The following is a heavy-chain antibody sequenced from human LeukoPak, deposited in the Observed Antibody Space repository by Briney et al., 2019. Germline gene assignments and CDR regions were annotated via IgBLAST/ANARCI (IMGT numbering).Heavy chain of an antibody. V-gene: IGHV4-34*01. CDR3: ASSYGSGSYRQNNWFDP. Sequence: PSETLSLTCAVYGGSFSGYYWSWIRQPPGKGLEWIGETNHSGSTNYNPSLKSRVTISVDTSKNQFSLKLSSVTAADTAVYYCASSYGSGSYRQNNWFDPWGQGTLVTVSS. CDR1: GGSFSGYY. J-gene: IGHJ5*02. D-gene: IGHD3-10*01. CDR2: TNHSGST.